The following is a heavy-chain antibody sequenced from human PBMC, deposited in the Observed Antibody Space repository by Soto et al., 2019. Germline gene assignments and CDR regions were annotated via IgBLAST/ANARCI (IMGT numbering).Heavy chain of an antibody. J-gene: IGHJ4*02. CDR1: GGSFSGYY. CDR2: INHSGST. Sequence: QVQLQQWGAGLLKPSETLSLTCAVYGGSFSGYYWTWIRQPPGTGLEWIGEINHSGSTNYNPSLKSPVTISVDTSKNLCTLKLTSVTAADTAVYDGARDKITGLFDYWGQGTLVTVSS. D-gene: IGHD2-8*02. CDR3: ARDKITGLFDY. V-gene: IGHV4-34*01.